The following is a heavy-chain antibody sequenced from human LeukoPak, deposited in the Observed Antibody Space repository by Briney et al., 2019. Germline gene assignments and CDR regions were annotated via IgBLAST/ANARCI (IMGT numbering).Heavy chain of an antibody. CDR1: GFTFSSYA. CDR2: ISGSGGST. J-gene: IGHJ6*02. CDR3: ATSGGAAAGYHPDYYYYYGMDV. D-gene: IGHD6-13*01. Sequence: PGGSLRLSCAASGFTFSSYAMSWVRQAPGKGLEWVSAISGSGGSTYYADSVKGRFTSSRDNSKNTLYLQMNSLRAEDTAVYYCATSGGAAAGYHPDYYYYYGMDVWGQGTTVTVSS. V-gene: IGHV3-23*01.